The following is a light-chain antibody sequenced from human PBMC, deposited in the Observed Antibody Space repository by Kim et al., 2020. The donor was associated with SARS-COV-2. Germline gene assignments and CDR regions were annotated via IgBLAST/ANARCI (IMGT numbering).Light chain of an antibody. V-gene: IGLV3-19*01. CDR2: GKD. CDR1: SLRTYF. J-gene: IGLJ2*01. CDR3: NSRDSNDYVV. Sequence: LGQEVRITCQGDSLRTYFATGYQHKPGQAPEVVIYGKDTRPSGVPDRFSGSSSGNTAYLTTTGTQAGDEADYYCNSRDSNDYVVFGGGTQLTVL.